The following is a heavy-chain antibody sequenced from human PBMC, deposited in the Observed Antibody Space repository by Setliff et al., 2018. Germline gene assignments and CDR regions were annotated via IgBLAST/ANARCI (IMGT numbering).Heavy chain of an antibody. CDR2: ISPNDGDI. CDR1: GYTFTSFG. V-gene: IGHV1-18*01. D-gene: IGHD1-26*01. Sequence: VKVSCKASGYTFTSFGISWVRRAPGQGLEWIGWISPNDGDIKYAQKLQDRVTMTIDTSTRTAYVGVRSLRSDDTAVYYCARSPPNRGVGQGHYMDVWGKGTTVTVSS. CDR3: ARSPPNRGVGQGHYMDV. J-gene: IGHJ6*03.